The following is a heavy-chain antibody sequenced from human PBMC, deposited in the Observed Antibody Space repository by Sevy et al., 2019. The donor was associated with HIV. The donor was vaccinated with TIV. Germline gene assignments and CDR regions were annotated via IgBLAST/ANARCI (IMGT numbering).Heavy chain of an antibody. J-gene: IGHJ4*02. CDR2: INSDESSDGGST. V-gene: IGHV3-74*01. Sequence: GGSLRLSCAASGFTFSTYWMNWVRQAPGKGLVWVSRINSDESSDGGSTRYADSVKGRFTISRDNAKNALYLQMNSLRAEDTAVYYCARGAGNCEWGYYFDYWGQGTLVTVSS. CDR3: ARGAGNCEWGYYFDY. CDR1: GFTFSTYW. D-gene: IGHD2-15*01.